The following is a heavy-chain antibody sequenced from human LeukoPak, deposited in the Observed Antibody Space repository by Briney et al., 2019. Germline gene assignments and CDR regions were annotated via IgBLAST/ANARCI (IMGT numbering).Heavy chain of an antibody. D-gene: IGHD6-19*01. J-gene: IGHJ4*02. V-gene: IGHV4-39*07. CDR3: ARDSIAVAGTGDFDY. CDR1: GGSISSYY. Sequence: SETLSLTCTVSGGSISSYYWGWIRQPPGKGLEWIGSIYYSGSTYYNPSLKSRVTISVDTSKNQFSLKLSSVTAADTAVYYCARDSIAVAGTGDFDYWGQGTLVTVSS. CDR2: IYYSGST.